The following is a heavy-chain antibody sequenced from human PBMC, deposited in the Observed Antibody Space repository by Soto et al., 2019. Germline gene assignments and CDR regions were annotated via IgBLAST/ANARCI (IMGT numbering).Heavy chain of an antibody. D-gene: IGHD3-22*01. Sequence: ASVKVSCKASGYTFTSYGISGVRQAPGQGLEWMGWISAYNGNTNYAQKLQGRVTMTTDTSTSTAYMELRSLRSDDTAVYYCARDYYDSSGPHDFDYWGQGTLVTVSS. CDR3: ARDYYDSSGPHDFDY. CDR1: GYTFTSYG. V-gene: IGHV1-18*04. J-gene: IGHJ4*02. CDR2: ISAYNGNT.